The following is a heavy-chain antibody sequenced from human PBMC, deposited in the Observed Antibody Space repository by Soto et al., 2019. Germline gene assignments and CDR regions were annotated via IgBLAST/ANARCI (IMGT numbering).Heavy chain of an antibody. V-gene: IGHV3-23*01. CDR3: AKDRRSTIFGMSYYPSAGDV. CDR1: GFTFSSYA. CDR2: ISASGGTT. D-gene: IGHD3-3*01. J-gene: IGHJ6*04. Sequence: GGSLRLSCAASGFTFSSYAMTWVRQAPGKGLEWVSAISASGGTTYYADSVKGRFTISRDKSKNTLYLQMNSLRAEDTAIYYCAKDRRSTIFGMSYYPSAGDVWGKGTTVTVSS.